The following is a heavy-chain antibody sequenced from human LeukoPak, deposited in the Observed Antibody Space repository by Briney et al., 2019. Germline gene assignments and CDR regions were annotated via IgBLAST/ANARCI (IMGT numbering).Heavy chain of an antibody. CDR1: GFTLTDAW. CDR2: IKSKADGGTT. D-gene: IGHD2-2*01. J-gene: IGHJ1*01. V-gene: IGHV3-15*01. CDR3: TARYCRSTSCYGEYFQR. Sequence: GGSLRLSCTASGFTLTDAWMSWVRQAPGKGLEWIGRIKSKADGGTTDYPAPVRSRFIVSRDESKNSLYLQVNSLKTEDTAVYYCTARYCRSTSCYGEYFQRWGQGTLVTVSS.